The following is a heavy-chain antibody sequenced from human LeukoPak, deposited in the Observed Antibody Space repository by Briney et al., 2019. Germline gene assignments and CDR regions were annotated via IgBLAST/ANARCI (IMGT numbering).Heavy chain of an antibody. CDR2: IYSGGST. J-gene: IGHJ4*02. V-gene: IGHV3-66*01. CDR1: GFTVSSNF. CDR3: ARDDYYDSSGGSGY. Sequence: PGGSLRLSCAASGFTVSSNFMSWVRQAPGKGLEWVSVIYSGGSTYYADSVKGRFTISRDNSKNTLYLQMNSLRAEDTAVYYCARDDYYDSSGGSGYWGQGTLVTVSS. D-gene: IGHD3-22*01.